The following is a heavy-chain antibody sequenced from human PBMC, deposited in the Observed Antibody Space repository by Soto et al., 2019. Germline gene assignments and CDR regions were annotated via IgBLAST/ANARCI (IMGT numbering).Heavy chain of an antibody. Sequence: GGSLRLSCAASGFTLGSARMDWVRQAPGKGLEWVSYIGGSGTPIYYADAVKGRFTISKDNAQNSLYLQMNSLRAEDTAVYYCARDLMGYAMDVWGQGTTVTVSS. D-gene: IGHD2-8*01. J-gene: IGHJ6*01. CDR3: ARDLMGYAMDV. V-gene: IGHV3-48*03. CDR2: IGGSGTPI. CDR1: GFTLGSAR.